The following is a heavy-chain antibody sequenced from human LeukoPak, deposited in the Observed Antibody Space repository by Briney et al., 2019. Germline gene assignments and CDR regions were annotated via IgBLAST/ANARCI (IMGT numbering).Heavy chain of an antibody. CDR1: GFTFSSYW. J-gene: IGHJ5*02. CDR2: INSDGSST. CDR3: ASKYSSSWSLGWFDP. Sequence: GGSLRLSCAAFGFTFSSYWMHWVRQAPGKGLVWVSRINSDGSSTSYADSVKGRFTISRDNAKNTLYLQMNSLRAEDTAVYYCASKYSSSWSLGWFDPWGQGTLVTVSS. D-gene: IGHD6-13*01. V-gene: IGHV3-74*01.